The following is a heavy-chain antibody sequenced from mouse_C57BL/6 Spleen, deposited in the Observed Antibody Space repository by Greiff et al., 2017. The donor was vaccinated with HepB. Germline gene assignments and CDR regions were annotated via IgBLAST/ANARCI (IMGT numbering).Heavy chain of an antibody. V-gene: IGHV6-3*01. CDR3: TGPLPFDY. Sequence: EVQLVESGGGLVQPGGSLKLSCVASGFTFSNYWMNWVRQSPEKGLEWVAQIRLKSDNYATHYAESVKGRFTISRDDSKSSVYLQMNNLRAEDTVIYYCTGPLPFDYWGQGTTLTVSS. CDR1: GFTFSNYW. CDR2: IRLKSDNYAT. J-gene: IGHJ2*01.